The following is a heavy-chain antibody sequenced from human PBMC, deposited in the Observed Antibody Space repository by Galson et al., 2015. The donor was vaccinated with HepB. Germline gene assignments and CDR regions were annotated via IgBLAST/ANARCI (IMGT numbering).Heavy chain of an antibody. Sequence: SVKVSCKASGYNFSTYGINWVRQAPGQGLEWVGWISAYNGNTYYAQKLQDRVIMTTDTSTSTAYMELRSLRSDDTAVYYCARALAMVYAIDEFDYWGQGTLVTVSS. J-gene: IGHJ4*02. CDR3: ARALAMVYAIDEFDY. CDR1: GYNFSTYG. D-gene: IGHD2-8*01. V-gene: IGHV1-18*04. CDR2: ISAYNGNT.